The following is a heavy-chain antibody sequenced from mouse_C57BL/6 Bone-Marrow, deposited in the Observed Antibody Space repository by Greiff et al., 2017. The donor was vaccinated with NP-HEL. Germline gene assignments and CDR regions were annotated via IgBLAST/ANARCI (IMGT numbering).Heavy chain of an antibody. D-gene: IGHD2-1*01. CDR1: GFTFSSYG. V-gene: IGHV5-6*01. Sequence: EVQLVESGGDLVKPGGSLKLSCAASGFTFSSYGMSWVRQTPDKRLEWVATISSGGSYTYYPDSVKGRFTISRDNAKNTLYLQMSSLKSEDTAMYYCARRGYYGNYVYAMDYWGQGTSVTGSS. CDR2: ISSGGSYT. CDR3: ARRGYYGNYVYAMDY. J-gene: IGHJ4*01.